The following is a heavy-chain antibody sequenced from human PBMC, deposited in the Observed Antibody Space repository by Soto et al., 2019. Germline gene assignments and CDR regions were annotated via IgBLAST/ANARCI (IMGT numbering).Heavy chain of an antibody. D-gene: IGHD2-21*01. J-gene: IGHJ4*01. V-gene: IGHV4-38-2*02. CDR2: IFHSGST. CDR3: ARDMRVVPSRSVAGNNGHPGGGCGY. Sequence: SETLSLTCSVSGDSISGGYFWGWIRQPPGKGLEWIGSIFHSGSTYYNPSLKSRVTISVDTSRNQFSLKLTSVTAADTAVYYCARDMRVVPSRSVAGNNGHPGGGCGYWGHGTQVTVSS. CDR1: GDSISGGYF.